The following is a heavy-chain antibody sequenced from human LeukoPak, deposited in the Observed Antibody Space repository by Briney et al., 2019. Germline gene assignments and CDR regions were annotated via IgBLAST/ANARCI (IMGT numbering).Heavy chain of an antibody. D-gene: IGHD3-16*01. CDR3: TRGFDVSDY. Sequence: GRSLRLSCAVSGLTFSSYSMNWVRQAPGKGLEWLSYISSSGGTMYYADSVRGRFTVSRDNAKNSLYLQMNSLRVEDSAMYYCTRGFDVSDYWGQGTVVTVSS. J-gene: IGHJ4*02. CDR1: GLTFSSYS. CDR2: ISSSGGTM. V-gene: IGHV3-48*04.